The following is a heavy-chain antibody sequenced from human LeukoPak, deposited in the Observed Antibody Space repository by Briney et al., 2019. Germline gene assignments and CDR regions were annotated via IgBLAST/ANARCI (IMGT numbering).Heavy chain of an antibody. CDR1: GYTFTGYY. J-gene: IGHJ4*02. CDR2: VDPEDGET. Sequence: ASVKVSCKASGYTFTGYYMHWVQQAPGKGLEWMGLVDPEDGETIYAEKFQGRVTITADTSTDTAYMELSSLRSEDTAVYYCATDQRDHWGQGTQVTVSS. CDR3: ATDQRDH. V-gene: IGHV1-69-2*01.